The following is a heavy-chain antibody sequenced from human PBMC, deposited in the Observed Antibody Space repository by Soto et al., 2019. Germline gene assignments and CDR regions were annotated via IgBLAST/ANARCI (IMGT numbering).Heavy chain of an antibody. Sequence: SETLSLTCTVSGGSISRSSYYWGWVRQPPGKGLEWIGYIYYSGSTNYNPSLKSRVTISVDTSKNQFSLKLSSVTAADTAVYYCARVFGYSSTPGFDPWGQGTLVTVSS. J-gene: IGHJ5*02. CDR3: ARVFGYSSTPGFDP. CDR1: GGSISRSSYY. D-gene: IGHD6-13*01. CDR2: IYYSGST. V-gene: IGHV4-61*05.